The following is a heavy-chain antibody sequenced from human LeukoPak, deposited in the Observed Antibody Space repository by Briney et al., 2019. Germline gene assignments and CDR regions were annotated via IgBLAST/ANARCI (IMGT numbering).Heavy chain of an antibody. CDR3: AYGRTGVAHKNGFYYGMDV. Sequence: GGSLRLSCAASGFTFSSYAMSWVRQAPGKGLEWVSAISGSGGSTYYADSVKGRFTISRDNSKNTLYLQMNSLRAEDTAIYYCAYGRTGVAHKNGFYYGMDVWGQGTTVTVSS. CDR1: GFTFSSYA. D-gene: IGHD6-19*01. V-gene: IGHV3-23*01. J-gene: IGHJ6*02. CDR2: ISGSGGST.